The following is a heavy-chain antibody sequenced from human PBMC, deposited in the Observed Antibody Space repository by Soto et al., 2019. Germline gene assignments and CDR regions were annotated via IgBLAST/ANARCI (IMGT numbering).Heavy chain of an antibody. CDR1: GFTFSSYS. Sequence: EVQLVESGGGLVKPGGSLRLSCAASGFTFSSYSMNWVRQAPGKGLEWVSSISSSSSYIYYGDSVKGRFTISRDNAKNSLYLQKNSLRAEDTAVYYCARGLPDGSGQYCDYWGQGTRVTVSS. V-gene: IGHV3-21*01. D-gene: IGHD3-10*01. CDR3: ARGLPDGSGQYCDY. CDR2: ISSSSSYI. J-gene: IGHJ4*02.